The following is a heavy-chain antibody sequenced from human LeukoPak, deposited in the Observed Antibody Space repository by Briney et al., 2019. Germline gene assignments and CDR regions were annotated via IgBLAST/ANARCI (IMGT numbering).Heavy chain of an antibody. CDR2: IDPSDSYT. J-gene: IGHJ6*02. Sequence: PGESLRIPLKGSGYSFTSFWISWVPQMPGKGLEWIGRIDPSDSYTNYSPSFQGHVPISADKSISTAYLQWSSLKASDTAMYYCAIKYYYYYGMDVWGQGTTVTVSS. CDR3: AIKYYYYYGMDV. V-gene: IGHV5-10-1*01. CDR1: GYSFTSFW.